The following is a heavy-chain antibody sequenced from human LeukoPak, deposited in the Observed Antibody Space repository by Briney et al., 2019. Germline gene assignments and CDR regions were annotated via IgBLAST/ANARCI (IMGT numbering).Heavy chain of an antibody. J-gene: IGHJ4*02. D-gene: IGHD6-13*01. V-gene: IGHV3-33*01. CDR1: GFTFSSYG. CDR2: IWYDGSNK. Sequence: GRSLRLSCAASGFTFSSYGMHWVRQAPGKGLEWVAVIWYDGSNKYYADSVKGRFTISRDNSKNTLYLQMNSLRAEDTAVYYCARAAQYSSSWYYFYYWGQGTLVTVSS. CDR3: ARAAQYSSSWYYFYY.